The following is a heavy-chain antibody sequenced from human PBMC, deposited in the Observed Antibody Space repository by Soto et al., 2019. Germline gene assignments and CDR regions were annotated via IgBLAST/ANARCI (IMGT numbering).Heavy chain of an antibody. J-gene: IGHJ4*02. CDR1: GYRFSSYW. CDR2: IYPGDSDT. Sequence: GESLKISCKGSGYRFSSYWIGWVRQMPGKGLEWMGVIYPGDSDTRYSPSFQGQVTISADKSISTAYLQWSSLKASDTAMYYCARRGDNSGWYYFDYWGQGTLVTVSS. CDR3: ARRGDNSGWYYFDY. V-gene: IGHV5-51*01. D-gene: IGHD6-19*01.